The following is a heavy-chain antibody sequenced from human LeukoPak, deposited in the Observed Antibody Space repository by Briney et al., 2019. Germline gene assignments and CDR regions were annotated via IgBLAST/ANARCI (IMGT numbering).Heavy chain of an antibody. D-gene: IGHD3-22*01. Sequence: SETLSLTCAVYGGSFSGYYWSWIRQPPGKGLEWIGEINHSGSTNYNPSLKSRVTISVDTSKNQFSLKLSSVTAADTAVYYCARGGYYYDSSGYYFPYYFDYWGQGTLVTVSS. J-gene: IGHJ4*02. V-gene: IGHV4-34*01. CDR3: ARGGYYYDSSGYYFPYYFDY. CDR1: GGSFSGYY. CDR2: INHSGST.